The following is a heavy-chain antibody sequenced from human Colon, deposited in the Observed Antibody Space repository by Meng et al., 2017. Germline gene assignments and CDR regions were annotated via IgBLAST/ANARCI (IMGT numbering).Heavy chain of an antibody. CDR3: ARAMTYGDYPLDY. J-gene: IGHJ4*02. D-gene: IGHD4-17*01. Sequence: GASLKISCAASGFTVSSNYMSWFRQAPGKGLELASVIYSGGSTYYADSVKGRFTISRDNSKNTLYLQMNSLRAEDTAVYYCARAMTYGDYPLDYWGQGTLVTVSS. V-gene: IGHV3-53*01. CDR1: GFTVSSNY. CDR2: IYSGGST.